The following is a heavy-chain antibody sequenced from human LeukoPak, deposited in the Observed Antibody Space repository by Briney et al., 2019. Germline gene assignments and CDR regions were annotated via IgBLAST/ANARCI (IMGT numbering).Heavy chain of an antibody. V-gene: IGHV1-46*01. J-gene: IGHJ5*02. CDR1: GYTFTSYY. D-gene: IGHD3-10*01. CDR3: ARAPYGSGSYYTTTFDP. Sequence: GASVKLSCKASGYTFTSYYMHCVRQAPGQGLEWMGIINPSGGSTSYAQKFQGRVTMTRDTSTSTVYMELSSLRSEDTAVYYCARAPYGSGSYYTTTFDPWGQGTLVTVSS. CDR2: INPSGGST.